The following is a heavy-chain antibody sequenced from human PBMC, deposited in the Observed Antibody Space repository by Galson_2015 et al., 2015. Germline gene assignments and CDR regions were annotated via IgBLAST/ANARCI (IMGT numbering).Heavy chain of an antibody. V-gene: IGHV4-34*01. CDR1: GGSFSGYY. CDR2: INHSGST. CDR3: ARDDYFDY. Sequence: ETLSLTCAVYGGSFSGYYWSWIRPPPGKGLEWIGEINHSGSTNYNPSLKSRVTISVDTSKNQFSLKLSSVTAADTAVYYCARDDYFDYWGQGTLVTVSS. J-gene: IGHJ4*02.